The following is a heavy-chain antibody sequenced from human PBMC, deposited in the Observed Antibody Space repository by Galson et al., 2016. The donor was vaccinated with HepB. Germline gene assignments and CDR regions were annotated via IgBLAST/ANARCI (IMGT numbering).Heavy chain of an antibody. CDR2: TYYRSKWYY. D-gene: IGHD2-21*01. V-gene: IGHV6-1*01. CDR3: ARGNSGYSVFRFDW. J-gene: IGHJ4*02. CDR1: GDSVSSNSAA. Sequence: CAISGDSVSSNSAARNWIRQSPSRGLEWLGRTYYRSKWYYDYAVSVESRISINPDTSKNQFSLHLNSVTPEDTAVYYCARGNSGYSVFRFDWWGQGTLVTVSS.